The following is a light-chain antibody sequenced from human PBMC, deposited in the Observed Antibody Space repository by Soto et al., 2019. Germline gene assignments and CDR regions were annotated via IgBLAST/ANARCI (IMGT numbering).Light chain of an antibody. CDR2: ASF. CDR3: QQSYTNPIT. CDR1: RSIANH. Sequence: DIPMTQSPSSLSASVGDRVTITCRASRSIANHLNWYQQKPGKAPNLLISASFSLQSGVPSRFSGSGSGTDFTFTITNLQPEDLATYYCQQSYTNPITFGQGTRLEIK. J-gene: IGKJ5*01. V-gene: IGKV1-39*01.